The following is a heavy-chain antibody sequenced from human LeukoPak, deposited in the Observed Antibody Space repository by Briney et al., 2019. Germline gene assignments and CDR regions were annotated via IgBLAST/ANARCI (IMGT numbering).Heavy chain of an antibody. CDR2: ISGSGGST. V-gene: IGHV3-23*01. J-gene: IGHJ4*02. D-gene: IGHD3-10*01. CDR1: GFTFSSYA. CDR3: AKFFGRSFTPYYFDY. Sequence: GGSLRLSCAASGFTFSSYAMSWVRQAPGKGLEWVSAISGSGGSTYYADSVKGRLTISRDNSKNTLYLQMNSLRAEDTAVYYCAKFFGRSFTPYYFDYWGQGTLVTVSS.